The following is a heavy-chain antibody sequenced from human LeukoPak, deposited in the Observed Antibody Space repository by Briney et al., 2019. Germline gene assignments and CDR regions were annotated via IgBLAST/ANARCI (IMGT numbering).Heavy chain of an antibody. V-gene: IGHV3-48*03. D-gene: IGHD3-10*02. J-gene: IGHJ6*04. CDR2: ISSSGSTI. Sequence: GGSLRLSCAASGFTFSSYEMNWVRQAPGKGLEWVSYISSSGSTIYYADSVKGRFTISRDDAKNSLYLQMSSLRAEDTAVYYCAELGITMIGGVWGKGTTVTISS. CDR3: AELGITMIGGV. CDR1: GFTFSSYE.